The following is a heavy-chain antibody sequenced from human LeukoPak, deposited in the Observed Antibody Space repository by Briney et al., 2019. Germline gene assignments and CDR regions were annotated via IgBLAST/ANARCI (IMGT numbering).Heavy chain of an antibody. CDR3: ARQNTMVRGVAFGY. CDR1: GGSISSSSYY. J-gene: IGHJ4*02. V-gene: IGHV4-39*01. D-gene: IGHD3-10*01. Sequence: PSETLSLTCTVSGGSISSSSYYWGWIRQPPGKGLEWIGSIYYSGSTYYNPSLKSRVTISVDTSKNQFSLKLSSVTAADTAVYYCARQNTMVRGVAFGYWGQGTLVTVSS. CDR2: IYYSGST.